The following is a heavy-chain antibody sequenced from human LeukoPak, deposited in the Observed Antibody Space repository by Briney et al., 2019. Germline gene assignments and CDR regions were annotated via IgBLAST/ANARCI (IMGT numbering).Heavy chain of an antibody. CDR2: IYSGGST. J-gene: IGHJ4*02. CDR1: GFTFSDYY. Sequence: GSLRLSCAASGFTFSDYYMSWVRQAPGKGLEWVSVIYSGGSTYYADSVKGRFTISRDNSKNTLYLQMNSLRAEDTAVYYCARSHLRYFDWSSLDYWGQGTLVTVSS. CDR3: ARSHLRYFDWSSLDY. D-gene: IGHD3-9*01. V-gene: IGHV3-66*02.